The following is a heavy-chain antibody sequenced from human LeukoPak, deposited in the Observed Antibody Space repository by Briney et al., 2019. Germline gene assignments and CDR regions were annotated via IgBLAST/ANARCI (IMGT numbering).Heavy chain of an antibody. J-gene: IGHJ4*02. D-gene: IGHD5-18*01. V-gene: IGHV4-34*01. CDR3: ARGGYSYGVRTARGGLFFDY. CDR2: INHRRST. CDR1: GGSFSGYY. Sequence: SETLSLTCAVYGGSFSGYYWSWIRQPPGKGLEWIGEINHRRSTNYNPSLKSRVTISVDTSKNQFSLKLSSVTAADTAVYYCARGGYSYGVRTARGGLFFDYWGQGTLVTVSS.